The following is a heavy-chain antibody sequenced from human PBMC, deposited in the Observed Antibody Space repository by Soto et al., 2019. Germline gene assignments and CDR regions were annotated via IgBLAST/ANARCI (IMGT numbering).Heavy chain of an antibody. V-gene: IGHV1-3*01. J-gene: IGHJ3*02. Sequence: QVQLVQSGAEVKKPGASVKVSCKASGYTFISYAMYWVRQAPGQRLEWMGWINAGNGNTKYSQKFQGRVTITRDTSASTAYMEPSSLRSEDTALYYCARDLGGMDIWGQGTMVTVS. CDR3: ARDLGGMDI. CDR1: GYTFISYA. CDR2: INAGNGNT. D-gene: IGHD3-10*01.